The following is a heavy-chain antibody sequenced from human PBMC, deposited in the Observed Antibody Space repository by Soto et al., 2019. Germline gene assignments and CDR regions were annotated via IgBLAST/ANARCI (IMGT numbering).Heavy chain of an antibody. D-gene: IGHD6-19*01. CDR2: INHSGST. CDR3: ARAAGLGVAHIDY. CDR1: GGSFRGYR. J-gene: IGHJ4*02. Sequence: SETLSLTCAVYGGSFRGYRWNWLRQPPGKGLEWIGEINHSGSTNYNPSLKSRVIISLETSKNQFSLILTSVTAADTAVYYCARAAGLGVAHIDYWGQGTLVTV. V-gene: IGHV4-34*01.